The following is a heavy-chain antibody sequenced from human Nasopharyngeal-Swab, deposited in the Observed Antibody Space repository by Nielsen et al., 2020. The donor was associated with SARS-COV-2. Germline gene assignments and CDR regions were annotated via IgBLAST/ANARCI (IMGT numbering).Heavy chain of an antibody. V-gene: IGHV3-30*18. J-gene: IGHJ1*01. CDR2: ISYDGSNT. CDR1: GFTFSSYG. CDR3: EKELVGYCSSTSCYGGFQH. D-gene: IGHD2-2*01. Sequence: GESLKISCAASGFTFSSYGMHWVRQAPGKGLEWVAVISYDGSNTYYADSVKGRFTISRDNSKNTLYLQMNSLRAEDTAVYYCEKELVGYCSSTSCYGGFQHWSQGTLVTVSS.